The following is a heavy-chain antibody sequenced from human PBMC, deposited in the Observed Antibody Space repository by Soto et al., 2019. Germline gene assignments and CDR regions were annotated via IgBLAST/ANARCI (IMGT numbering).Heavy chain of an antibody. D-gene: IGHD3-16*01. CDR1: GYTFTNFG. CDR2: ISAYNGNT. J-gene: IGHJ4*02. Sequence: QVQLVQSGAEVKKPGASVKVSCKASGYTFTNFGISWVRQAPGQGLEWMGWISAYNGNTNYAQKFQGRVTMTTDTSTSTGYVGVRFLSFDDTAVYYCARGGTPFDYWGQGTLVTVSS. V-gene: IGHV1-18*01. CDR3: ARGGTPFDY.